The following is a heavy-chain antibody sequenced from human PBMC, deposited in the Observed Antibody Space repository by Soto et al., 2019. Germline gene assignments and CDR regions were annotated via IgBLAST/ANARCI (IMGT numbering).Heavy chain of an antibody. CDR1: GVSISSYC. J-gene: IGHJ4*02. CDR3: ARHYPIGNNWNYFDY. Sequence: SETLSLTCTVSGVSISSYCWGWIRQPPGKGLEWIGYIFYSGSTNYNPSLEGRVTISVDTSKNQFSLKVSSVTAADTAVYYCARHYPIGNNWNYFDYWGQGTLVTVSS. CDR2: IFYSGST. D-gene: IGHD1-1*01. V-gene: IGHV4-59*01.